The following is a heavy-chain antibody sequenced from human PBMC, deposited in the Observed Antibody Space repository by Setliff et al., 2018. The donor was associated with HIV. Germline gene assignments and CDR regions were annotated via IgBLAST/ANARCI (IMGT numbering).Heavy chain of an antibody. V-gene: IGHV1-2*02. J-gene: IGHJ6*03. CDR2: INGHSGDT. D-gene: IGHD2-15*01. CDR3: ARDAGHIVVVVAAYYYYMDV. Sequence: ASVKVSCKASGYTFTDYYIHWVRQAPGHGLEWMGWINGHSGDTNYEQKFHGRVTLTRDTSVSTAYLELSRLRSDDTAVYYCARDAGHIVVVVAAYYYYMDVWGKGTTVTVSS. CDR1: GYTFTDYY.